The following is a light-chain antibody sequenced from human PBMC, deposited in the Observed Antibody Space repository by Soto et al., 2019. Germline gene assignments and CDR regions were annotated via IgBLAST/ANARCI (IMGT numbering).Light chain of an antibody. CDR3: SSYAGSNIYV. V-gene: IGLV2-8*01. CDR2: EVS. J-gene: IGLJ1*01. CDR1: GSDVGGYNY. Sequence: SALTQPPSASGSPGQSVTISCTGTGSDVGGYNYVSWYQQHPGKAPKLMIYEVSKRPSGVPDRFSGSKSGNTASLTVSGLQAEDEADYYCSSYAGSNIYVFGTGTKLTVL.